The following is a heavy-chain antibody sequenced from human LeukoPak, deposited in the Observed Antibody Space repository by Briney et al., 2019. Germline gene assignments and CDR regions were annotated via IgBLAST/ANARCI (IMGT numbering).Heavy chain of an antibody. CDR3: VRGQIGVSVIVH. V-gene: IGHV3-74*01. D-gene: IGHD3-22*01. CDR1: GFSFSDYW. CDR2: IKGDGSET. Sequence: GGSLRLSCAASGFSFSDYWMHWGRQVPGKGLVWVSRIKGDGSETNYADSVKGRFTISRDNAKNTLFLQMNSLRVEDTAVYYCVRGQIGVSVIVHWGQGTLVTVSS. J-gene: IGHJ5*02.